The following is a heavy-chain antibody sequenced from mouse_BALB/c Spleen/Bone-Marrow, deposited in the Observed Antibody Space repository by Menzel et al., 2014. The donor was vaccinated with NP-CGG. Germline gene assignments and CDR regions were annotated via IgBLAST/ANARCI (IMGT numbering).Heavy chain of an antibody. CDR2: ICPGDGDT. V-gene: IGHV1-80*01. J-gene: IGHJ1*01. D-gene: IGHD2-1*01. CDR1: GYAFSSYW. Sequence: VQLQQSGAELVRPGSSVKISCKASGYAFSSYWMNWVKQRPGQGLEWIGQICPGDGDTNYNGKFKGKATLTADKSSSTAYMQLSSLTSEDSAVYFCARRVYGNYWYFDVWGAGTTVTVSS. CDR3: ARRVYGNYWYFDV.